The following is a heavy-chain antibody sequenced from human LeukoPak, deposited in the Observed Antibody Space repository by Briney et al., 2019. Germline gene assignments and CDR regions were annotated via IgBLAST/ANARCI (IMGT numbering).Heavy chain of an antibody. CDR3: ARNSSSGGGYFDY. D-gene: IGHD6-6*01. J-gene: IGHJ4*02. CDR1: GGSISSSSYY. Sequence: KTSETLSLTCTVSGGSISSSSYYWGWIRQPPGKGLEWIGSIYYSGSTYYNPSLKSRVTTSVDTSKNKFSLKLSSVTAADTAVYYCARNSSSGGGYFDYWGQGTLVTASS. V-gene: IGHV4-39*01. CDR2: IYYSGST.